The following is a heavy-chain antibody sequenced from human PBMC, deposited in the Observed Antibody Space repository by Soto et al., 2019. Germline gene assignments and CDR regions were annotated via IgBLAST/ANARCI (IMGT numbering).Heavy chain of an antibody. J-gene: IGHJ6*03. CDR3: ARVALRDHYYGSGSYNYYYYYMDV. Sequence: GGSLRLSCAASGFTFSSYSMNWVRQAPGKGLEWVSSISSSSSYIYYADSVKGRFTISRDNAKNSLYLQMNSLRAEDTAVYYCARVALRDHYYGSGSYNYYYYYMDVWGKGTTVTVSS. D-gene: IGHD3-10*01. CDR1: GFTFSSYS. CDR2: ISSSSSYI. V-gene: IGHV3-21*01.